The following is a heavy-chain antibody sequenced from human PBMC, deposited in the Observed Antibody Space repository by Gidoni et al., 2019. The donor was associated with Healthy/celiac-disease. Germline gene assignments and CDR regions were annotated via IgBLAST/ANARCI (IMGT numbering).Heavy chain of an antibody. D-gene: IGHD5-12*01. CDR2: IYPGDSDT. J-gene: IGHJ4*02. Sequence: EVPLVQSGAEVKKPGESLKISCKCSGYSFTRYWIGWVRQIPGKGLEWMGIIYPGDSDTIYSPSFQGQVTISADKSISTAYLQGSSLKASDTAMYYCARRGEMATTGDYFDYWGQGTLVTVSS. V-gene: IGHV5-51*03. CDR1: GYSFTRYW. CDR3: ARRGEMATTGDYFDY.